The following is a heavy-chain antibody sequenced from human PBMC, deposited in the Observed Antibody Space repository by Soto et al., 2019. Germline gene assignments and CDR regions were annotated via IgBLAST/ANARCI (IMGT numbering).Heavy chain of an antibody. CDR1: GFTFHDDA. Sequence: EVQLVESGGGLAQPGRSLRLSCAASGFTFHDDAMHWVRQAPGKGLEWVSGLSWNGDNAAYADSVQGRFTISRDNAKNSLYLQMAGLEVEDTAVYYCVKAAVTGGIRWFDVWGQGTLVTVSS. D-gene: IGHD6-19*01. CDR3: VKAAVTGGIRWFDV. J-gene: IGHJ5*02. CDR2: LSWNGDNA. V-gene: IGHV3-9*01.